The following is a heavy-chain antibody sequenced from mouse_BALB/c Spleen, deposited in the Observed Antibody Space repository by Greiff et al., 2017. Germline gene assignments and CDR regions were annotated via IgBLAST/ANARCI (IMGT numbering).Heavy chain of an antibody. CDR2: ISNGGGST. Sequence: EVKLVESGGGLVQPGGSLKLSCAASGFTFSSYTMSWVRQTPEKRLEWVAYISNGGGSTYYPDTVKGRFTISRDNAKNTLYLQISSLKSEDTAMYYCARHSYGNYGFAYWGQGTLVTVSA. CDR3: ARHSYGNYGFAY. CDR1: GFTFSSYT. D-gene: IGHD2-1*01. V-gene: IGHV5-12-2*01. J-gene: IGHJ3*01.